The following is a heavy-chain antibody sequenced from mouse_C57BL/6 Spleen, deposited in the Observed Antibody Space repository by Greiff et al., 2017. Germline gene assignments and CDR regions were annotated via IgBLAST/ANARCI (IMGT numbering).Heavy chain of an antibody. CDR1: GFTFSSYA. Sequence: EVQGVESGEGLVKPGGSLKLSCAASGFTFSSYAMSWVRQTPEKRLEWVAYISSGGDYIYYADNVKDRVTVSRDKARNTLYLQMSSLKSEDTAMYYCTSLTRGKYDAIDYWGQGTLVTVSA. J-gene: IGHJ4*01. CDR2: ISSGGDYI. V-gene: IGHV5-9-1*02. CDR3: TSLTRGKYDAIDY.